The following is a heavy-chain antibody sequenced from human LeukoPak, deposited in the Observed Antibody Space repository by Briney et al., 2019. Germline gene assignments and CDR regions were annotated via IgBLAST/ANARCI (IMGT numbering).Heavy chain of an antibody. CDR1: GYTFSDYN. D-gene: IGHD5-18*01. CDR3: ATSATAGFGSY. Sequence: ASVKVSCKASGYTFSDYNMHWVRQAPGQGLEWMGRINRNSGGTIYAQKFQGRVTMTRDTSISTAYMELNSPTSDDTAVYYCATSATAGFGSYWGQGTMVIVSS. J-gene: IGHJ4*02. CDR2: INRNSGGT. V-gene: IGHV1-2*06.